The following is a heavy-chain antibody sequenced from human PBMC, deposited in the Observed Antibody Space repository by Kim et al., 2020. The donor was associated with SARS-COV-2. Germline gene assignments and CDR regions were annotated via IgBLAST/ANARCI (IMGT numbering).Heavy chain of an antibody. J-gene: IGHJ4*02. V-gene: IGHV3-30*03. CDR1: GFTFNNYD. Sequence: GGSLRLSCAASGFTFNNYDMHWVRQAPGKGLEWVAVISYDGSNKYYADSVKGRFTISRDNSKNTLYLQMNSLRTEDTAVYYCATSSSGYSDGFDYWGQGTLVTVSS. D-gene: IGHD3-22*01. CDR3: ATSSSGYSDGFDY. CDR2: ISYDGSNK.